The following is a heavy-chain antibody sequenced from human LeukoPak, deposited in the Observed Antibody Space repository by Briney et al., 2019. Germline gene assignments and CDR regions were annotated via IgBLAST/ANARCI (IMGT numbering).Heavy chain of an antibody. Sequence: SETLSLTCTVSGDSTSSSYWGWIRQPAGKGLEWIGRIHTSGSTYYSPSLKSRVTMSVDTSTNQLSLKLSSVTAADTAMYYCARVRLGRGLDYWGQGTLVTVSS. V-gene: IGHV4-4*07. CDR2: IHTSGST. D-gene: IGHD6-19*01. CDR1: GDSTSSSY. J-gene: IGHJ4*02. CDR3: ARVRLGRGLDY.